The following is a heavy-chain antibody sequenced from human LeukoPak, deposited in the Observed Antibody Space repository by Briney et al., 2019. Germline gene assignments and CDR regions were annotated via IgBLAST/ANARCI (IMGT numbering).Heavy chain of an antibody. CDR3: ASTGLEARYSYFDN. CDR1: GFTFSRYW. J-gene: IGHJ4*02. CDR2: IKQDGSEK. V-gene: IGHV3-7*05. Sequence: PGGSLRLSCAASGFTFSRYWMRWVRQAPGKGLEWVANIKQDGSEKYYVDSVKGRFTISRDNAKNSLYLQMNSLRAEDTAVYYCASTGLEARYSYFDNWGQGTLATVSS. D-gene: IGHD5-12*01.